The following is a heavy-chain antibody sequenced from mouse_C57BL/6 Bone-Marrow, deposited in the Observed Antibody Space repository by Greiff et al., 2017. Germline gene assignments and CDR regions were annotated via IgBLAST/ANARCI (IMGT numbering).Heavy chain of an antibody. CDR2: IYPGSGST. J-gene: IGHJ1*03. V-gene: IGHV1-55*01. Sequence: QVQLQQPGAELVKPGASVKMSCKASGYTFTSYWITWVKQRPGQGLEWIGDIYPGSGSTHYNEKFKSKATLTVDTSSSTAYMQLSSLTSEAAAVYYCAREGLDLDVRWDFDVWGTGTTVTVSS. CDR3: AREGLDLDVRWDFDV. D-gene: IGHD2-13*01. CDR1: GYTFTSYW.